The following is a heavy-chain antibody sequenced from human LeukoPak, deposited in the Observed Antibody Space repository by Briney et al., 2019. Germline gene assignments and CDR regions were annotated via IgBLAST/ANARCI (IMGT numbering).Heavy chain of an antibody. CDR2: IYHRGST. Sequence: SETLSLTCTVSGYPISSGYYWGWIRQPPGKGLEWIGGIYHRGSTYYNPSLKSRVTISVDTSKNQFSLTVSSVTAADTAVYYCARDGTYGSGTYYQDYWGQGTLVTVSS. D-gene: IGHD3-10*01. J-gene: IGHJ4*02. V-gene: IGHV4-38-2*02. CDR3: ARDGTYGSGTYYQDY. CDR1: GYPISSGYY.